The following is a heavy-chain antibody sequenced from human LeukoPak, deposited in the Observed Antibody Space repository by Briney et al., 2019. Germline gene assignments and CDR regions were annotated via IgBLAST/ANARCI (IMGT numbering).Heavy chain of an antibody. V-gene: IGHV1-2*02. CDR1: GYTFTGYY. CDR3: ARDPGGSYYIDY. CDR2: INPNSGGT. Sequence: GASVKASCKASGYTFTGYYMHWVRQAPGQGLEWMGWINPNSGGTNYAQKFQGRVTMTRDTSISTAYMELSRLRSDDTAVYYCARDPGGSYYIDYWGQGTLVTVSS. J-gene: IGHJ4*02. D-gene: IGHD1-26*01.